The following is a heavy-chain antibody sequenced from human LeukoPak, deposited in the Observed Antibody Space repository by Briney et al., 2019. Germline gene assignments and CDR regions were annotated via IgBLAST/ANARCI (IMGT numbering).Heavy chain of an antibody. CDR2: IYTSGST. CDR1: GGSISSGSYH. Sequence: PSQTLSLTCTVSGGSISSGSYHWSWIRQPAGKGLEWIGRIYTSGSTNYNPSLKSRVTISVDTSKNQFSLKLSSVTAADTAVYYCARASGSYLSNYYYYGMDVWGQGTTVTVSS. CDR3: ARASGSYLSNYYYYGMDV. V-gene: IGHV4-61*02. J-gene: IGHJ6*02. D-gene: IGHD1-26*01.